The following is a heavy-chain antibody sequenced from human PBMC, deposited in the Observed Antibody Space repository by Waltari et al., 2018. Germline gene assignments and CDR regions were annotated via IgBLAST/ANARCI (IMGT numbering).Heavy chain of an antibody. V-gene: IGHV3-30*02. Sequence: QVQVVESGGGVVQPGGSLRLSCAASGFTFRSYGMHWVRQAPGKGLEWVSFIVYDGRNEYYADSVKGRFTIARDNSKNTLHLQMNSLREDDTAVYHCAKDVASYCSGGSCYTLDSWGQGTPVTVSS. D-gene: IGHD2-15*01. J-gene: IGHJ4*02. CDR2: IVYDGRNE. CDR1: GFTFRSYG. CDR3: AKDVASYCSGGSCYTLDS.